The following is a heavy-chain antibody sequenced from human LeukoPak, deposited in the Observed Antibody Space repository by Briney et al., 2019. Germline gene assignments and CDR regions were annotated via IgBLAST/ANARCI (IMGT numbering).Heavy chain of an antibody. CDR3: AKGLTWDSTSCSD. CDR2: IVGTGGNK. Sequence: GGSLRLSCAASGFSFSNYAMSWVRQAPGKGLEWVSAIVGTGGNKYYADSVKGRFTISRDNFKSTLYLQMNSLRAEDTAVYYCAKGLTWDSTSCSDWGQGTLVTVSS. CDR1: GFSFSNYA. J-gene: IGHJ4*02. V-gene: IGHV3-23*01. D-gene: IGHD2-2*01.